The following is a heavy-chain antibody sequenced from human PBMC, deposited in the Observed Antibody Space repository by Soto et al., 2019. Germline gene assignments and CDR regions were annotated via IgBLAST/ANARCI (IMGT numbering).Heavy chain of an antibody. V-gene: IGHV5-10-1*01. CDR1: GYSFTSYW. J-gene: IGHJ6*02. CDR3: ARAAAGTSYYSGMDL. Sequence: GESLKISFKGSGYSFTSYWISWVRQMPGKGLEWMGRIDPSDSYTNYSPSFQGHVTISADKSISTAYLQWSSLKASDTAMYYCARAAAGTSYYSGMDLWGQGTTVTVSS. D-gene: IGHD6-13*01. CDR2: IDPSDSYT.